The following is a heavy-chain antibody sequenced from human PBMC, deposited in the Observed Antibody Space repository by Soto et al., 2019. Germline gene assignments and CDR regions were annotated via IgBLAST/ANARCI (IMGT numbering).Heavy chain of an antibody. CDR1: GGSISPYY. Sequence: SETLSLTCTVSGGSISPYYWSWIRQPPGKALEWIGFIYYSGSTHYSPSLESRVTISVDTSKNQFSLKLTSVTAADTAVYFCARDRSTGPPQGYYYGMDVWGQGTTVTVSS. CDR2: IYYSGST. CDR3: ARDRSTGPPQGYYYGMDV. D-gene: IGHD1-1*01. J-gene: IGHJ6*02. V-gene: IGHV4-59*01.